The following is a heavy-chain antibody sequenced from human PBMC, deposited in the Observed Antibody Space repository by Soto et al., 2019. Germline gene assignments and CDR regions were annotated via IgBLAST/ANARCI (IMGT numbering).Heavy chain of an antibody. CDR2: ISGSGGST. D-gene: IGHD3-3*01. CDR3: AMGGAYYDFWSGYYNFDY. V-gene: IGHV3-23*01. CDR1: GFTFSSYA. Sequence: EVQLLESGGGLVQPGGSLRLSCAASGFTFSSYAMSWVRQAPGKGLEWVSAISGSGGSTYYADSVKGRFTISRDNSKNALYLQMNRLRAEDTAVYYCAMGGAYYDFWSGYYNFDYWGQGTLVTVSS. J-gene: IGHJ4*02.